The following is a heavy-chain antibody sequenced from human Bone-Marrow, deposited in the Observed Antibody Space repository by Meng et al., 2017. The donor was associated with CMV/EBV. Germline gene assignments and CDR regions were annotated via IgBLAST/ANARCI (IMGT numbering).Heavy chain of an antibody. V-gene: IGHV3-7*01. CDR3: ARDVVLSARYDFWNY. J-gene: IGHJ1*01. Sequence: GESLKISCAASGFTFSIYSMTWVRQAPGKGLEWVANINEDGSEKYYVDSVKGRFTISRDNAKNSLFLQMNSLRDEDTAVYYFARDVVLSARYDFWNYWVQGTLATFSS. D-gene: IGHD3-3*01. CDR2: INEDGSEK. CDR1: GFTFSIYS.